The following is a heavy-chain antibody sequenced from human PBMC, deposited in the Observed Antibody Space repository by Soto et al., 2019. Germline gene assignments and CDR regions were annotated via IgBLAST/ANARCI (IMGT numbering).Heavy chain of an antibody. CDR2: ISSNGGST. D-gene: IGHD2-2*01. V-gene: IGHV3-64*01. Sequence: GGSLRLSCAASGFTFSSYWMHWVRQAPGKGLEYVSAISSNGGSTYYANSVKGRFTISRDNSKNTLYLQMGSLRAEDMAVYYCAREGYCSSTSCYSFDYWGQGTLVTVSS. CDR3: AREGYCSSTSCYSFDY. CDR1: GFTFSSYW. J-gene: IGHJ4*02.